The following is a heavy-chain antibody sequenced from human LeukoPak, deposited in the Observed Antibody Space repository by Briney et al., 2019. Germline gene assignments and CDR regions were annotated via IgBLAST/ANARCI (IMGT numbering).Heavy chain of an antibody. CDR1: GFTFSSYG. CDR3: AKDIRTATTCGYSYGCGIDY. V-gene: IGHV3-30*18. J-gene: IGHJ4*02. CDR2: ISYDGSNK. Sequence: GGSLRLSCAASGFTFSSYGMHWVRQAPGKGLEWVAVISYDGSNKYYADSVKGRFTISRDNSKNTLYLQMNSLRAEDTAVYYCAKDIRTATTCGYSYGCGIDYWGQGTLVTVSS. D-gene: IGHD5-18*01.